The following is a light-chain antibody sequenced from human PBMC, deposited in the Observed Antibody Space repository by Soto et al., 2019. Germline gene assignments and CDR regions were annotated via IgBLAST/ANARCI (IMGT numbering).Light chain of an antibody. V-gene: IGLV3-21*02. CDR3: QVWDSSSDRV. CDR1: NIGSKS. Sequence: YELXQQPSVSVDQGQTDRLTRGGNNIGSKSVHWYQQKQGQAPVLVVYDDSDRPSGIPERFSGSNSGNTATLTISRLEAGDESDYYCQVWDSSSDRVFGTGTKVT. J-gene: IGLJ1*01. CDR2: DDS.